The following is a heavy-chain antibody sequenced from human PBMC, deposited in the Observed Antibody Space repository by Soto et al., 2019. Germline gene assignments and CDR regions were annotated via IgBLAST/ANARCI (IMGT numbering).Heavy chain of an antibody. J-gene: IGHJ5*02. CDR1: GYTFTSYC. D-gene: IGHD6-25*01. CDR3: GPAKHRLHCGFDP. Sequence: ASVKVSCKASGYTFTSYCISWVRQAPEQGLEWMGWISAYNGNTSYAQKLQGRVTMSTDTSTSTAYMELWSLRSDDTAVYDCGPAKHRLHCGFDPWGQETLVTVSS. V-gene: IGHV1-18*04. CDR2: ISAYNGNT.